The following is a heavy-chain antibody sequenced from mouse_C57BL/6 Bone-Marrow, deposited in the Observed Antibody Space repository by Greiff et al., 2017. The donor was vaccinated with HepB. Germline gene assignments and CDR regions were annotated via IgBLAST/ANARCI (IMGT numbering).Heavy chain of an antibody. CDR3: ARLRRAWFAY. CDR2: ISSGSSTI. CDR1: GFTFSDYG. V-gene: IGHV5-17*01. Sequence: EVQLVESGGGLVKPGGSLKLSCAASGFTFSDYGMHWVRQAPEKGLEWVAYISSGSSTIYYADTVKGRFTISRDNDKNTLFMQMTSLRSEDTAMYYCARLRRAWFAYWGQGTLVTVSA. J-gene: IGHJ3*01. D-gene: IGHD2-4*01.